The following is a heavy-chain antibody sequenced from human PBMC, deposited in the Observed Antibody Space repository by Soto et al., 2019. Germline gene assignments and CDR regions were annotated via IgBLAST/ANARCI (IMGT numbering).Heavy chain of an antibody. D-gene: IGHD2-15*01. CDR1: GGSISSYY. CDR3: ARHGTYCSGGSCYSDNWFDP. CDR2: IYYSGST. J-gene: IGHJ5*02. Sequence: SETLSLTCTVSGGSISSYYWSWIRQPPGKGLEWIGYIYYSGSTNYNPSLKSRVTISVDTSKNQFSLKLSSVTAADTAVYYFARHGTYCSGGSCYSDNWFDPWGQGTLVTVSS. V-gene: IGHV4-59*08.